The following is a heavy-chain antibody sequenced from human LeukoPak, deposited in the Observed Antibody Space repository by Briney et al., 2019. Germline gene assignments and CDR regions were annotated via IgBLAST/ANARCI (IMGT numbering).Heavy chain of an antibody. J-gene: IGHJ4*02. D-gene: IGHD2/OR15-2a*01. Sequence: GGSLRLTCAASGFTFSSYGMHWVRQAPGKGLEWVAVIWYDGSNKYYADSVKGRFTIPRDNSKNTLYLQMNSLRAEDTAVYYCARKGLLSFSFDYWGQGTLVTVSS. V-gene: IGHV3-33*01. CDR1: GFTFSSYG. CDR3: ARKGLLSFSFDY. CDR2: IWYDGSNK.